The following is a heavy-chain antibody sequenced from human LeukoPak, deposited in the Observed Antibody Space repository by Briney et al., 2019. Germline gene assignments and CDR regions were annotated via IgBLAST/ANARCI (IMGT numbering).Heavy chain of an antibody. CDR3: ARAIAVTGGRGDY. CDR2: ISTRNTYI. Sequence: GGSLRLSCAASGFTFSTYTMNWVRQAPGKGLEWVSSISTRNTYIYYAYSVKGRFTISRDNANNSLFLQMNNLTAADTAVYYCARAIAVTGGRGDYWGQGTLVTVSS. CDR1: GFTFSTYT. D-gene: IGHD6-19*01. J-gene: IGHJ4*02. V-gene: IGHV3-21*01.